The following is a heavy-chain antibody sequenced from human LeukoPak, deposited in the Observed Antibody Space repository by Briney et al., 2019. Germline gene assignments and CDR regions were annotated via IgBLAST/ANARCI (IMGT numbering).Heavy chain of an antibody. J-gene: IGHJ4*02. CDR3: GSSYSSSWPEIDF. CDR2: IYSGATT. CDR1: GLTVSSHY. V-gene: IGHV3-66*01. D-gene: IGHD6-13*01. Sequence: AGGSLRLSCAASGLTVSSHYMSWVRQAPGKGLEWVSVIYSGATTYYADSVKGRFTISRDNSKNTLHLQMNSLRAEDTAVYYCGSSYSSSWPEIDFWGQGTLVTVSS.